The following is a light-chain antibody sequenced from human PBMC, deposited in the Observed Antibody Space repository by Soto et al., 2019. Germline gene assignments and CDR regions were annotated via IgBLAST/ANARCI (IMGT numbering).Light chain of an antibody. J-gene: IGKJ4*01. CDR1: QSVNNNF. V-gene: IGKV3-20*01. Sequence: EIVLTQSPGTLSLSPGERATLSCRASQSVNNNFLAWYQQKPGQAPRLLIYDASSRATGIPDRFSGSGSGKTFPLTISRLEPEDFAVYSGQQYVPPPLSFGGGTKGEIK. CDR3: QQYVPPPLS. CDR2: DAS.